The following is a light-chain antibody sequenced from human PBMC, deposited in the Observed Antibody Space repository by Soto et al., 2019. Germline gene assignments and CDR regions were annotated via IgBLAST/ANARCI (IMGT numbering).Light chain of an antibody. Sequence: QSALTQPASVSGSPGQSITISCTGTRGDVGAFNYVSWYQIQPGKAPKLVIYEVSSRPSGVSKRFSGSKSGNTASLSISGLQPEDEGDYSCASYSTGDTLYVFGSGTKLTVL. CDR1: RGDVGAFNY. J-gene: IGLJ1*01. CDR3: ASYSTGDTLYV. CDR2: EVS. V-gene: IGLV2-14*01.